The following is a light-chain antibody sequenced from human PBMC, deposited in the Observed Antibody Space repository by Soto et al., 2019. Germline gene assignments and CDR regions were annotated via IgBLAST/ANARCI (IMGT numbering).Light chain of an antibody. CDR1: QSISSG. J-gene: IGKJ1*01. CDR2: DAS. CDR3: QQYNYFWA. Sequence: DIQMTQSPSTLSASVGDRVTITCRASQSISSGLAWYQQKPGKAPKLLIYDASNLESGVPSRFSGGGSGTEFSLTISSLQPDDFATYYCQQYNYFWAFGQGTKVDIK. V-gene: IGKV1-5*01.